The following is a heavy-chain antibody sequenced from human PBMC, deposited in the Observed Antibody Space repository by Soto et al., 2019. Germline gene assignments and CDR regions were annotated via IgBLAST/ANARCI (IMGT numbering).Heavy chain of an antibody. V-gene: IGHV4-59*11. Sequence: SETLSLTCTVSGGSIISHYWSWVRQAPGKGLEWIGHIYYRGSTSYNPSLRSRSTISVDTSNNQFSLKLNSVTAADTAVYYCARDGREASGMDAWGQGTKVTVSS. CDR1: GGSIISHY. CDR3: ARDGREASGMDA. CDR2: IYYRGST. D-gene: IGHD1-26*01. J-gene: IGHJ6*02.